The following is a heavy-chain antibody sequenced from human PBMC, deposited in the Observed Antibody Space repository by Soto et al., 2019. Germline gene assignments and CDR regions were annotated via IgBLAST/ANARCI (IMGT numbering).Heavy chain of an antibody. CDR3: STDSYSDMTVVRLDN. V-gene: IGHV3-15*07. Sequence: GGSLRLSCAASGFTFSNAWINWVRQAPGKGLEWVGRIKSKTDGGTTDFAAPVKGRFAISRDVSKNIAYMQMNSLKIEDTAVYYCSTDSYSDMTVVRLDNWGHGTLVTVSS. J-gene: IGHJ4*01. CDR1: GFTFSNAW. D-gene: IGHD3-22*01. CDR2: IKSKTDGGTT.